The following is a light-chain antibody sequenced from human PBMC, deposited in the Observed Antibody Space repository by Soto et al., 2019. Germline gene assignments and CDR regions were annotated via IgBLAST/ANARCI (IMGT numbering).Light chain of an antibody. V-gene: IGLV4-69*01. CDR2: LNSDGSH. CDR3: QTWDTGMV. J-gene: IGLJ2*01. Sequence: QLVLTQSPSASASLGASVKLTCTLSSGHNTNAIAWHQQRPEKGPRFLMKLNSDGSHSRGGGIPDRFSGSSSGAERYLTISGLQSEDEADYYCQTWDTGMVFGGGTKVTVL. CDR1: SGHNTNA.